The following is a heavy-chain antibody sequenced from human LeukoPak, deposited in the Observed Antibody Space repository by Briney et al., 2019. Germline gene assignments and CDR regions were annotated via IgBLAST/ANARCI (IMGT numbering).Heavy chain of an antibody. CDR3: ARAGDIVVVPDNWFDP. D-gene: IGHD2-2*01. CDR1: GFTFSSYA. Sequence: GGSLRLSCAASGFTFSSYAMHWVRQAPGKGLEWVAVISYDGSNKYYADSVKGRFTISRDNSKNTLYLQMNSLRAEDTAVYYCARAGDIVVVPDNWFDPWGQGTLVTVSS. J-gene: IGHJ5*02. CDR2: ISYDGSNK. V-gene: IGHV3-30-3*01.